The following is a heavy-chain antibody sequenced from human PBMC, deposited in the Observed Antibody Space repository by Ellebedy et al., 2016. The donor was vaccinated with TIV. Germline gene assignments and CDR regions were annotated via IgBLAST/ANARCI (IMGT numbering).Heavy chain of an antibody. J-gene: IGHJ4*02. D-gene: IGHD3-22*01. V-gene: IGHV5-51*01. CDR1: GYSFTDYW. Sequence: GESLKISCKGSGYSFTDYWIGWVRQMPGKGLECMGIIHPDDSTTKYSPSFQGQVTISADKSISTAYLQWSSLKASDTAMYYCARQPHYYDSSGYYRGYFDYWGQGTLVTVSS. CDR2: IHPDDSTT. CDR3: ARQPHYYDSSGYYRGYFDY.